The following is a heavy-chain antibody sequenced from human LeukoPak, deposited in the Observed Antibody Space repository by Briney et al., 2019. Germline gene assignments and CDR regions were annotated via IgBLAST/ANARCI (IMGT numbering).Heavy chain of an antibody. Sequence: GGPLRLSCAASGFTFSSYEMNWVRQAPGKGLEWVSYISSSGSIIYFADSVRGRFTVSRDNAKNSLYLQMSSLRAEDTAVYYCAKGYCSSTSCHFYFDYWGQGTLVTVSS. J-gene: IGHJ4*02. V-gene: IGHV3-48*03. D-gene: IGHD2-2*01. CDR1: GFTFSSYE. CDR2: ISSSGSII. CDR3: AKGYCSSTSCHFYFDY.